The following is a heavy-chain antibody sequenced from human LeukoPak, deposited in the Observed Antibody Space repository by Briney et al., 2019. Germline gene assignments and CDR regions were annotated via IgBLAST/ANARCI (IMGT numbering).Heavy chain of an antibody. CDR1: GGNFNAFV. V-gene: IGHV1-69*04. CDR2: IIPMINTK. J-gene: IGHJ3*01. CDR3: AKDGGAAGSGYDV. D-gene: IGHD3-22*01. Sequence: ASVRVSCKASGGNFNAFVISWVRQAPGQGLEWIGRIIPMINTKNHAQKSKGRVTISADMSTTTAFLELRSLRSEDTAMYYCAKDGGAAGSGYDVWGQGTMIVVSA.